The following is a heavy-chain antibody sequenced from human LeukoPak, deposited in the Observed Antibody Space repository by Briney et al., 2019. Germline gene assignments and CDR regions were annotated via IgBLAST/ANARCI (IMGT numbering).Heavy chain of an antibody. CDR3: ARDLEDWNDEY. V-gene: IGHV1-69*01. Sequence: ASVKVSRKASGGTFSSYAISWVRQAPGQGLEWMGGIIPIFGTANYAQKFQGRVTITADESTSTAYMELSSLRSEDTAVYYCARDLEDWNDEYWGQGTLVTVSS. CDR2: IIPIFGTA. D-gene: IGHD1-1*01. J-gene: IGHJ4*02. CDR1: GGTFSSYA.